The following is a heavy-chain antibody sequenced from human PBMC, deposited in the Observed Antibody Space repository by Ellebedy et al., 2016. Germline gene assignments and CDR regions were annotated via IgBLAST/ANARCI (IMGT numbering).Heavy chain of an antibody. CDR1: GYSISSGYY. V-gene: IGHV4-38-2*02. CDR3: ARVAGATKGGFDY. CDR2: IYHSGST. Sequence: SETLSLXXTASGYSISSGYYWGWIRQPPGKGLEWIGSIYHSGSTYYNPSLKSRVTISVDTSKNQFSLKLSSVTAADTAVYYCARVAGATKGGFDYWGQGTLVTVSS. D-gene: IGHD1-26*01. J-gene: IGHJ4*02.